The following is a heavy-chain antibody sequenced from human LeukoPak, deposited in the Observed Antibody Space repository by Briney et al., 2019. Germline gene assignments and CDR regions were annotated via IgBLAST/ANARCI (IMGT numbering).Heavy chain of an antibody. CDR2: INPKSGGT. J-gene: IGHJ5*02. CDR1: GYTFTSYG. V-gene: IGHV1-2*02. CDR3: ARGSPYYYGSGSWGYNWFDP. Sequence: ASVKVSCKASGYTFTSYGISWVRQAPGQGLEWMGWINPKSGGTNYAQKFQGRVTMTRDTSISTAYMELSRLRSDDTAVYYCARGSPYYYGSGSWGYNWFDPWGQGTLVTVSS. D-gene: IGHD3-10*01.